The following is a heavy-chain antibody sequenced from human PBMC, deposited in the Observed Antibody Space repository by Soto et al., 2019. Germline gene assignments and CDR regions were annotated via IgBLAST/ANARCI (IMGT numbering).Heavy chain of an antibody. CDR1: GGSISSYY. CDR3: ARGGYSSSWYAWGAFEI. V-gene: IGHV4-59*01. D-gene: IGHD6-13*01. CDR2: IYYSGST. Sequence: QVQLQESGPGLVKPSETLSLTCTVSGGSISSYYWSWIRQPPGKGLEWIGYIYYSGSTNYNPSLKVLVTISVDTSKNPFSLKLSSVTAADTAVYYCARGGYSSSWYAWGAFEIGGQGTMVTVSS. J-gene: IGHJ3*02.